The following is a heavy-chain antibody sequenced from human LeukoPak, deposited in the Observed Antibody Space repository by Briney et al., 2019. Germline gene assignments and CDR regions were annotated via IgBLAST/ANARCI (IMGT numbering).Heavy chain of an antibody. CDR3: AKERNDCSGGSCYYLDAFDI. V-gene: IGHV3-48*03. D-gene: IGHD2-15*01. CDR1: GFNFSDYE. Sequence: PGGSLRLSCAVSGFNFSDYEMHWVRQAPGKGLEWVSYVSGSGSTIYHADSVKGRFTISRDNSKNTLYLQMNSLRAEDTAVYYCAKERNDCSGGSCYYLDAFDIWGQGTMVTVSS. J-gene: IGHJ3*02. CDR2: VSGSGSTI.